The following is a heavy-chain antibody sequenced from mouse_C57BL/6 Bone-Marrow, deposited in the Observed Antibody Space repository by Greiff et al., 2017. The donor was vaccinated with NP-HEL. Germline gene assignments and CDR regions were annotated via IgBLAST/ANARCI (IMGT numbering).Heavy chain of an antibody. Sequence: EVKLVESGGDLVKPGGSLKLSCAASGFTFSSYGMSWVRQTPDKRLEWVATISSGGSYTYYPDSVKGRFTISRDNAKNTLYLQMSSLKSEDTAMYYCARHLWGGGYWGQGTTLTVSS. CDR3: ARHLWGGGY. J-gene: IGHJ2*01. V-gene: IGHV5-6*01. CDR2: ISSGGSYT. CDR1: GFTFSSYG.